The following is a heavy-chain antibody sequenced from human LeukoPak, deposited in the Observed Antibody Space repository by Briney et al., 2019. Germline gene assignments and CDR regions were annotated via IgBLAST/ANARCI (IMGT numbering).Heavy chain of an antibody. CDR2: ISSSSSYI. D-gene: IGHD5-24*01. J-gene: IGHJ3*02. V-gene: IGHV3-21*01. Sequence: GGSLRLSCAASGFTFSSYSMNWVRQAPGKGVEWVSSISSSSSYIYYADSVKGRFTISRDNAKNSLYLQMNSLRAEDTAVYYCARDRGDGYILDAFDIWGQGTMVTVSS. CDR1: GFTFSSYS. CDR3: ARDRGDGYILDAFDI.